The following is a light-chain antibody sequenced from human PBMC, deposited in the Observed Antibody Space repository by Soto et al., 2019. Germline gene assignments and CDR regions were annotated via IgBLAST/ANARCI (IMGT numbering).Light chain of an antibody. V-gene: IGKV3-20*01. Sequence: PEDRATLSCRASQTVSSYLAWYQQKPGQAPRLLIYDASYRATGIPARFSGSGSGTDFTLTISSLEPEDFAVYYCQQYGSYSWTFGQGTKVDIK. CDR2: DAS. CDR1: QTVSSY. CDR3: QQYGSYSWT. J-gene: IGKJ1*01.